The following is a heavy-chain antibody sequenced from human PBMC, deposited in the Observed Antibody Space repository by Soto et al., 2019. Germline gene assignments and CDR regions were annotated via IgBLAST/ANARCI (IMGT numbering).Heavy chain of an antibody. J-gene: IGHJ5*02. Sequence: QAQLVQSGAEVKKPGSSVKVSCRASGGTFSNYAISWVRQAPGRGLEWMGGIIPVFGTVVYAPKLQVRVIIMADNSAMMAYMELISLRSDDMAVYYCAKFDPLGELLWCDPLGQRTLVTVSS. CDR1: GGTFSNYA. CDR2: IIPVFGTV. CDR3: AKFDPLGELLWCDP. V-gene: IGHV1-69*06. D-gene: IGHD3-16*01.